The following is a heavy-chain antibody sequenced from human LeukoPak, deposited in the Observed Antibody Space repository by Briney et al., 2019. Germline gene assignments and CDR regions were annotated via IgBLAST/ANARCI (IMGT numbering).Heavy chain of an antibody. V-gene: IGHV3-66*02. J-gene: IGHJ4*02. Sequence: GGSLRLSCAASGFTVSSNYMSWVRQAPGKGLEWVSVIYSGGSTYYADSVKGRFTISRDNSKNTLYLQMNSLRAEDRAVYYCARDLYGGTGRDYWGQGTLVTVSS. CDR2: IYSGGST. CDR1: GFTVSSNY. D-gene: IGHD4-23*01. CDR3: ARDLYGGTGRDY.